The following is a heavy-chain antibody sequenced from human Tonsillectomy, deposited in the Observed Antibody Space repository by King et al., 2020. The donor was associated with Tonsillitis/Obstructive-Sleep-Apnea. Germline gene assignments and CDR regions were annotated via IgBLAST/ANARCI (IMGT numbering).Heavy chain of an antibody. CDR2: IRSKTYGGTP. D-gene: IGHD3-10*01. CDR1: GFTFGDNA. J-gene: IGHJ6*03. CDR3: SRVTGYTSSSSYGSVGYIDV. Sequence: VQLVESGGGLVQSGRSLRLSCTASGFTFGDNAMSWVRQAPGKGLEWVGFIRSKTYGGTPEYAASVKGRFTISRDDSKSIAYLQMNRLKTDDTAVYYCSRVTGYTSSSSYGSVGYIDVCGKGTTVTVSS. V-gene: IGHV3-49*04.